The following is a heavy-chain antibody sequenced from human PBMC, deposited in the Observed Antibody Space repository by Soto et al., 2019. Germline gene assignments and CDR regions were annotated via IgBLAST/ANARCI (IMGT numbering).Heavy chain of an antibody. V-gene: IGHV3-9*01. CDR1: GFTFDDYA. CDR2: ISWNSGSI. CDR3: AKDCGGAVAPLDV. Sequence: EVQLVESGGGLVQPGRSLRLSCAASGFTFDDYAMHWVRQAPGKGLEWVSGISWNSGSIGYADSVKGRFTISRDNAKNSLYLQMNSLRAEDTALYYCAKDCGGAVAPLDVWGQGTTVTVSS. J-gene: IGHJ6*02. D-gene: IGHD6-19*01.